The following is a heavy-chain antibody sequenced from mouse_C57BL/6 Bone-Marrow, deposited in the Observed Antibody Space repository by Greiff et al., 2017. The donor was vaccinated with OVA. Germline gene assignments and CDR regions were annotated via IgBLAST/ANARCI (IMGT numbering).Heavy chain of an antibody. CDR1: GFTFSSYG. Sequence: EVQGVESGGDLVKPGGSLKLSCAASGFTFSSYGMSWVRQTPDKRLEWVATISSGGSYTYYPDSVKGRFTISRDNAKNTLYLQMSSLKSEDTAMYYCARRSNYGAYWGQGTLVTVSA. V-gene: IGHV5-6*01. D-gene: IGHD2-5*01. CDR2: ISSGGSYT. J-gene: IGHJ3*01. CDR3: ARRSNYGAY.